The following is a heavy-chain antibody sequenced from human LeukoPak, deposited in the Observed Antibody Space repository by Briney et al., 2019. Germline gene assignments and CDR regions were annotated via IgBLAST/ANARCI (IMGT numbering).Heavy chain of an antibody. CDR3: ARPHTGFDS. CDR1: GFTFSSYW. Sequence: PGGSLRLSCTASGFTFSSYWMHWVRQAPGKGLVWVPRINSDGSTTTYADSVKGRFTISRDNAKNTLYLQMNSLRVEDTAVYYCARPHTGFDSWGQGTLVTVSS. J-gene: IGHJ4*02. CDR2: INSDGSTT. V-gene: IGHV3-74*01.